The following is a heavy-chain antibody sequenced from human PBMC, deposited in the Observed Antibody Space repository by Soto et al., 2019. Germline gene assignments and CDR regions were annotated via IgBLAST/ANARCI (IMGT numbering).Heavy chain of an antibody. CDR1: GYTFTSYG. CDR3: ARSRNLAYCGGDCYGSLDY. CDR2: ISAYNGNT. J-gene: IGHJ4*02. Sequence: ASVKVSCKASGYTFTSYGISWVRQAPGQGLEWMGWISAYNGNTNYAQKLQGRVTMTTDTSTSTAYMELRSLRSDDTAVYYCARSRNLAYCGGDCYGSLDYWGQGTLVTVSS. D-gene: IGHD2-21*02. V-gene: IGHV1-18*01.